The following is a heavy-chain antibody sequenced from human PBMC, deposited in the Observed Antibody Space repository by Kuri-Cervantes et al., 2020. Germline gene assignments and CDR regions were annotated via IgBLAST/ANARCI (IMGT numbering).Heavy chain of an antibody. CDR3: ARDSSLGYDFWSGYYTATDY. J-gene: IGHJ4*02. D-gene: IGHD3-3*01. Sequence: GGSLRLSCAASGFTFSDYYMSWIRQAPGKGLEWVSYISSSGSTIYYADSVKGRFTISRDNAKNSLYLQMNSLRAEDTAVYYCARDSSLGYDFWSGYYTATDYWGQGTLVTVSS. CDR2: ISSSGSTI. CDR1: GFTFSDYY. V-gene: IGHV3-11*01.